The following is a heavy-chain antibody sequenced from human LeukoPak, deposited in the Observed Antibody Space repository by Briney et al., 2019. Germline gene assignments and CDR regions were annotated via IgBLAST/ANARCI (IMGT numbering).Heavy chain of an antibody. CDR2: IYYSGST. Sequence: SETLSLTCTVSGGSISSYYWSWIRQPPGKGLEWIGYIYYSGSTNYNPSPKSRVTISVDTSKNQFSLKLSSVTAADTAVYYCARDRGVRVFYGMDVWGQGTTVTVSS. CDR3: ARDRGVRVFYGMDV. D-gene: IGHD3-10*01. CDR1: GGSISSYY. J-gene: IGHJ6*02. V-gene: IGHV4-59*01.